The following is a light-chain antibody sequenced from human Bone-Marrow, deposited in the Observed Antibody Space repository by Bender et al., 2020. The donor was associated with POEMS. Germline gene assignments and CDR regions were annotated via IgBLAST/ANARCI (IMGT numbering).Light chain of an antibody. Sequence: SYELTQPPSVSGSPGQTTSITCSGDKLGRTYVCWYRQKPGQSPELVMYQDNQRPSGIPERFSGSNSGNTATLTISGTQPLDEADYYCQAWDSGIAVFGGGTKLTVL. CDR1: KLGRTY. V-gene: IGLV3-1*01. CDR3: QAWDSGIAV. J-gene: IGLJ2*01. CDR2: QDN.